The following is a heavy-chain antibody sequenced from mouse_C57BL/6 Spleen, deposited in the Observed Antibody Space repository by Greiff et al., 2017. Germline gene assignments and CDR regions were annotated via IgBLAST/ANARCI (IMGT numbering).Heavy chain of an antibody. CDR3: TRVFDY. CDR1: GYTFTDYE. CDR2: IDPETGGT. Sequence: VQLVESGAELVRPGASVTLSCKASGYTFTDYEMHWVKQTPVHGLEWIGAIDPETGGTAYNQKFKGKAILTADKSSSTAYMELRSLTSEDSAVYYCTRVFDYWGQGTTLTVSS. J-gene: IGHJ2*01. V-gene: IGHV1-15*01.